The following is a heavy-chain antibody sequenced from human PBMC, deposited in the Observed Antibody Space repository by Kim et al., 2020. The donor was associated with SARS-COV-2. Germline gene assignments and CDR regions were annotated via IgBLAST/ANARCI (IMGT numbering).Heavy chain of an antibody. CDR1: GFTFSSYG. CDR2: ISCDGSNK. Sequence: GGSLRLSCAASGFTFSSYGMHWVRQAPGKGLEWVAVISCDGSNKYYADSVKGRFTISRDNSKNTLYLQMNSLRAADTAVYYCAKGLTGRLWFGESQDYWGQGTLVTVSS. J-gene: IGHJ4*02. CDR3: AKGLTGRLWFGESQDY. V-gene: IGHV3-30*18. D-gene: IGHD3-10*01.